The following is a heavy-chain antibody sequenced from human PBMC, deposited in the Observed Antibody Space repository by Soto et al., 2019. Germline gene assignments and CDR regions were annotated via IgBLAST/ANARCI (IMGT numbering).Heavy chain of an antibody. Sequence: ASVKVSCKVSGYTLTELSMHWVRQAPGKGLEWMGGFDPEDGETIYAQKFQGRVTMTEDTSTDTAYMELSSLRSEDTAVYYCATLQGRLEWLLQGWFDPWGQGTLVTVSS. J-gene: IGHJ5*02. D-gene: IGHD3-3*01. CDR1: GYTLTELS. V-gene: IGHV1-24*01. CDR3: ATLQGRLEWLLQGWFDP. CDR2: FDPEDGET.